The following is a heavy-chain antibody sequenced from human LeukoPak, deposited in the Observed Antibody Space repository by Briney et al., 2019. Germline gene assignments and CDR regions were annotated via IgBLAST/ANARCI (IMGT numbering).Heavy chain of an antibody. V-gene: IGHV3-30*18. J-gene: IGHJ6*02. CDR3: AKAKEELLWFGELSQRDYGMDV. Sequence: SGGSLRLSCAASGFTFSSYGMHWVRQTPGKGLEWVAVISYDGSNKYYADSVKGRFTISRDNSKNTLYLQMNSLRAEDTAVYYCAKAKEELLWFGELSQRDYGMDVWGQGTTVTVSS. D-gene: IGHD3-10*01. CDR1: GFTFSSYG. CDR2: ISYDGSNK.